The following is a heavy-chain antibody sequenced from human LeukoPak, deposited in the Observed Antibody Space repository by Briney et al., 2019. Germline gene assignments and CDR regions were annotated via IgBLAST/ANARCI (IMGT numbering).Heavy chain of an antibody. CDR1: GYTFTTYG. D-gene: IGHD3-16*02. CDR2: ISTYSGNT. J-gene: IGHJ4*02. Sequence: ASVKVSCKASGYTFTTYGITWVRQAPGQGLEWMGWISTYSGNTNYAQKLQGRVTMTTDTSTTTAYMELRSLRFDDTAVYYCARVGPYEYVWGSYPKFDYWGQGTLVTVSS. V-gene: IGHV1-18*01. CDR3: ARVGPYEYVWGSYPKFDY.